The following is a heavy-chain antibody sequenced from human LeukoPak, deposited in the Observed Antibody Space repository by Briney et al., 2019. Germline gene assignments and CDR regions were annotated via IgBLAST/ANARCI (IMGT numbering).Heavy chain of an antibody. Sequence: SETLSLTCAVYGGSFSGYYWSWIRQPPGKGLEWIGEINHSGSTNYNPSLKSRVTISVDTSKNQFSLKLSSVTAADTAVYYCARLRAGTGVYFDYWGQGTLVTVSS. CDR3: ARLRAGTGVYFDY. J-gene: IGHJ4*02. D-gene: IGHD6-13*01. V-gene: IGHV4-34*01. CDR2: INHSGST. CDR1: GGSFSGYY.